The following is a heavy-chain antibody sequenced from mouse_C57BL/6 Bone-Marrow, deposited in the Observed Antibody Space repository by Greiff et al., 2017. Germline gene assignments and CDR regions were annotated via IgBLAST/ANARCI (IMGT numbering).Heavy chain of an antibody. J-gene: IGHJ3*01. CDR3: ARTLYSNYGAY. CDR2: IDPSDSYT. Sequence: LQQPGAELVLPGASVKLSCKASGYTFTSYWMHWVKQRPGQGLAWIGVIDPSDSYTNYNQKFKGKSTLTVDKSSSTAYMQLSSLTSEDSAVYYCARTLYSNYGAYWGQGTLVTVSA. D-gene: IGHD2-5*01. CDR1: GYTFTSYW. V-gene: IGHV1-69*01.